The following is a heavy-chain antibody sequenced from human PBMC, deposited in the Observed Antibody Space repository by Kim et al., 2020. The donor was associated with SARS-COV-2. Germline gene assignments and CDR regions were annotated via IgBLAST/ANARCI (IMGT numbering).Heavy chain of an antibody. Sequence: SETLSLTCTVSGGSISSYYWSWIRQPPGKGLEWIGYIYYSGSTNYNPSLKSRVTISVDTSKNQFSLKLSSVTAADTAVYYCASGGVDSSGYYLDYWGQGTLVTVSS. CDR3: ASGGVDSSGYYLDY. D-gene: IGHD3-22*01. CDR2: IYYSGST. CDR1: GGSISSYY. V-gene: IGHV4-59*01. J-gene: IGHJ4*02.